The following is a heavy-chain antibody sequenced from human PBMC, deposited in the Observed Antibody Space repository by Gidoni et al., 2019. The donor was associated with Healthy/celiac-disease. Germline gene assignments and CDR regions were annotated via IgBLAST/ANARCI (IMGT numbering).Heavy chain of an antibody. CDR3: ARDQRYDFWSGDYYYYYGMDV. D-gene: IGHD3-3*01. J-gene: IGHJ6*02. Sequence: TFSDYYMSWIRQAPGKGLEWVSYISSSSSYTNYADSVKGRFTISRDNAKNSLYLQMNSLRAEDTAVYYCARDQRYDFWSGDYYYYYGMDVWGQGTTVTVSS. CDR2: ISSSSSYT. CDR1: TFSDYY. V-gene: IGHV3-11*05.